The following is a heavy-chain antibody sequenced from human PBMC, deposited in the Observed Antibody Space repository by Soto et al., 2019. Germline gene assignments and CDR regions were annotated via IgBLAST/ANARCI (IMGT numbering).Heavy chain of an antibody. J-gene: IGHJ6*02. CDR2: INPNSGGT. Sequence: ASVKVSCKASGYTFTGYYMHWLRQAPGQGLEWMGWINPNSGGTNYAQKFQGWVTMTRDTSISTAYMELSRLRSDDTAVYYCARDQRNYYGSGRNYYYGMDVWGQGTTVTVSS. D-gene: IGHD3-10*01. V-gene: IGHV1-2*04. CDR1: GYTFTGYY. CDR3: ARDQRNYYGSGRNYYYGMDV.